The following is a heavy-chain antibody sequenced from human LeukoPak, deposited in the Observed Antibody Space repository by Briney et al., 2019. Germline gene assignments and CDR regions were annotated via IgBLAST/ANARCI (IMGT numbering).Heavy chain of an antibody. CDR1: GFTFSRHN. Sequence: GGSLRLSCAASGFTFSRHNMNWVRQAPGKGLEWVSSISSSSSYIYYADSVKGRFTISRDNSKNTLYLQMNSLRAEDTAVYYCAKDRSSARALVGAYYFDYWGQGTLVTVSS. V-gene: IGHV3-21*01. D-gene: IGHD1-26*01. J-gene: IGHJ4*02. CDR3: AKDRSSARALVGAYYFDY. CDR2: ISSSSSYI.